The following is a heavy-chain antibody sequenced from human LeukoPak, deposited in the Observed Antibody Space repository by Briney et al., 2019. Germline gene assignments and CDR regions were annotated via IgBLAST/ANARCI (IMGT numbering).Heavy chain of an antibody. J-gene: IGHJ4*02. CDR2: IHYSGST. CDR1: GGSISSYY. V-gene: IGHV4-59*01. D-gene: IGHD1-26*01. Sequence: SETLSLTCTVSGGSISSYYWSWIRQPPGKGLEWIGYIHYSGSTNYNPSLKSRVTISVDTSKNQFSLKLSSVTAADTAVYYCARERGSYYASSSDYLDYWGQGTLVTVSS. CDR3: ARERGSYYASSSDYLDY.